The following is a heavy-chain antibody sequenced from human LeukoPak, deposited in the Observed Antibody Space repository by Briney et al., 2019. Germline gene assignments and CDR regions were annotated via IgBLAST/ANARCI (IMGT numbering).Heavy chain of an antibody. Sequence: GGSLRLSCAASGFTFSSYAMSCVRQAPGKCLECLSSISGSGGSTYYADSVKGRFTISRDNSKNTLYLQMNSLGAEDTAVYYCVKQAEACIRYFDWLLYYYFDYWGQGTLVTVSS. J-gene: IGHJ4*02. CDR3: VKQAEACIRYFDWLLYYYFDY. V-gene: IGHV3-23*01. CDR1: GFTFSSYA. CDR2: ISGSGGST. D-gene: IGHD3-9*01.